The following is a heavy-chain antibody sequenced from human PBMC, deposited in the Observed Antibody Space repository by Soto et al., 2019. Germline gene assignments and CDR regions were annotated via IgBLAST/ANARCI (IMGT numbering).Heavy chain of an antibody. CDR2: IYSGGST. CDR1: GFTVSSNY. D-gene: IGHD3-22*01. V-gene: IGHV3-53*01. CDR3: ARDMDYYESSGYYSDY. J-gene: IGHJ4*02. Sequence: GSLRLSCAASGFTVSSNYMSWVRQAPGQGLEWVSVIYSGGSTYYADSVKGRFTISRDNSKNTLYLQMNSLRAEDTAVYYCARDMDYYESSGYYSDYGGQGTLVTVSS.